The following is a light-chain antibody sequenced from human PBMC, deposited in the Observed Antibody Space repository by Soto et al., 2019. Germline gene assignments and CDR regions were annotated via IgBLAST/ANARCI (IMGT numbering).Light chain of an antibody. V-gene: IGKV3-15*01. Sequence: EIVMTQSPATLSVSPGERATLSCRASQSVSNKLAWYQQKPGQAPRLVIYDTYTMATGIPARFSGSGSGTEFTLTISSLQSEDFAVYYCQQYNKWFSITFGQGTRLEIK. CDR2: DTY. CDR1: QSVSNK. J-gene: IGKJ5*01. CDR3: QQYNKWFSIT.